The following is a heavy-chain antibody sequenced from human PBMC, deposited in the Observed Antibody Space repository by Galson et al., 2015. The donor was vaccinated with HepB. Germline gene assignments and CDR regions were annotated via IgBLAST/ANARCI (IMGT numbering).Heavy chain of an antibody. V-gene: IGHV4-39*01. CDR1: GVPISSRSYY. CDR2: IYYSGST. D-gene: IGHD1-1*01. Sequence: ETLSLTCSVSGVPISSRSYYWSWIRQPPGKGLEWIASIYYSGSTHYSPSLKSRVTISADTYKNQFSLRLTSATAADTAVYYCVRHGNDDFYYAMDVWGQGTTVAVSS. CDR3: VRHGNDDFYYAMDV. J-gene: IGHJ6*02.